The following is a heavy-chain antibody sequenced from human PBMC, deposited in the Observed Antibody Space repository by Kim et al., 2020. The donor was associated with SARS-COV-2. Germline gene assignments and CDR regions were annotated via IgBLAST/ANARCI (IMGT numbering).Heavy chain of an antibody. V-gene: IGHV4-4*07. CDR3: ASTRLLWFGELIS. D-gene: IGHD3-10*01. Sequence: NYNPSLKSRVTLSVDTSKNQLSLRLNSVTAADTAVYYCASTRLLWFGELISWGQGTLVTVSS. J-gene: IGHJ5*02.